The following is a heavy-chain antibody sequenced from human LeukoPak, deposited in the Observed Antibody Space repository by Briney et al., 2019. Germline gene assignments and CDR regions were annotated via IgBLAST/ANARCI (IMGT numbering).Heavy chain of an antibody. CDR3: AREARYFDWSPDAFDI. V-gene: IGHV4-59*12. J-gene: IGHJ3*02. D-gene: IGHD3-9*01. Sequence: SETLSLTCTVSGGSISGYYWSWIRQPPGKGLEWVGYISYSGSTNYKPSLKSRVTISVDTSKNQFSLKLSSVTAADTAVYYCAREARYFDWSPDAFDIWGQGTMVTVSS. CDR2: ISYSGST. CDR1: GGSISGYY.